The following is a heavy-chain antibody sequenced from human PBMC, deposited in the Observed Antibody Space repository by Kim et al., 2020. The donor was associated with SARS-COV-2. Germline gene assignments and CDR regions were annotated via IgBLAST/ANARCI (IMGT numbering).Heavy chain of an antibody. CDR3: ARHRPGRSMIFDY. J-gene: IGHJ4*02. D-gene: IGHD3-16*01. Sequence: YTPTLRSRVTNSVDTSKNQSSLKLSSVTAADTAVYYCARHRPGRSMIFDYWGQGTLVTVSS. V-gene: IGHV4-59*08.